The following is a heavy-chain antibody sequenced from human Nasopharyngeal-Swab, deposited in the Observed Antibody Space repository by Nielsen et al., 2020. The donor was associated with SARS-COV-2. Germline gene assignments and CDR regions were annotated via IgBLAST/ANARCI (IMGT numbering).Heavy chain of an antibody. CDR2: IRSKAHNYAA. CDR1: GFTFSGSA. J-gene: IGHJ4*02. V-gene: IGHV3-73*01. CDR3: VRQTGYHFDS. D-gene: IGHD5-12*01. Sequence: GESLKISCAASGFTFSGSAMHWVRQASGKGLEWVGRIRSKAHNYAAVDAASVEGRFTSARDESKKTAFLQMDSLKSEDTAVYFCVRQTGYHFDSWGRGTLVTVSS.